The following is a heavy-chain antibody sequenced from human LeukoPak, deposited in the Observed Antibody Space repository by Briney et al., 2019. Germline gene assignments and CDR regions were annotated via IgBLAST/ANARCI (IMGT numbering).Heavy chain of an antibody. J-gene: IGHJ4*02. CDR3: GVVRGGYFDY. CDR1: GFTVSSNY. Sequence: AGGSLRLSCAASGFTVSSNYMSWVRQAPGKGLEWVSVIYSSGSTYYADSVKGRFTISRDNSKNTLYLQMNSLRAEDTAVYYCGVVRGGYFDYWGQGTLVTVSS. V-gene: IGHV3-53*01. CDR2: IYSSGST. D-gene: IGHD2-21*01.